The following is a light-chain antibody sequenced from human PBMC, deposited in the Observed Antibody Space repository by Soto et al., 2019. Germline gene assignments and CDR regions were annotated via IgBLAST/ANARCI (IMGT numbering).Light chain of an antibody. CDR2: GVY. J-gene: IGKJ1*01. CDR3: HQRQSWPRT. Sequence: EIVLTQSPGTLSVSPGARAPLSCRASQSVSSNLAWYQQKPGQAPRLLIYGVYTRAPGIPARFSGSGSGTDFTLTISSLEPEDFAVYYCHQRQSWPRTFGQGTKVDIK. V-gene: IGKV3-11*01. CDR1: QSVSSN.